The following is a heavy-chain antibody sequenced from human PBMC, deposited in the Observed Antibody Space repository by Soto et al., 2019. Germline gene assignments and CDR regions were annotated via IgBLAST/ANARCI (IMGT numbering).Heavy chain of an antibody. CDR1: GFPFGDYA. V-gene: IGHV3-49*04. J-gene: IGHJ4*02. CDR3: TRCYYFWSGCYSGFLVGSSKLDY. CDR2: IRSKAYGGTT. D-gene: IGHD3-3*01. Sequence: GSLRLSCTASGFPFGDYAMSWVRQAPGKGLEWVGFIRSKAYGGTTEYAASVKGRFTISRDDSKSIAYLQMNSLKTEDTAVYYCTRCYYFWSGCYSGFLVGSSKLDYWGQRT.